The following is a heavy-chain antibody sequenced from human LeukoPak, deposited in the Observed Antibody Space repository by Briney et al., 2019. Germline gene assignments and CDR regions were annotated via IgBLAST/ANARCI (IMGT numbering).Heavy chain of an antibody. CDR2: IYHSGST. V-gene: IGHV4-59*08. Sequence: SETLSLTCTVSGGSISTYYWSWIRQPPGKGLEWIGYIYHSGSTNYNSSLKSRVTISVDTSKNQFSLKLTSVTAADTAVYYCARQVVPAAPFDPWGQGTLVTVSS. CDR3: ARQVVPAAPFDP. J-gene: IGHJ5*02. CDR1: GGSISTYY. D-gene: IGHD2-2*01.